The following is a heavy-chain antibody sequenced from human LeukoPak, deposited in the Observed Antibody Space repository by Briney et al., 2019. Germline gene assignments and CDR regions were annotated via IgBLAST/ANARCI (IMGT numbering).Heavy chain of an antibody. CDR1: GYTFTSYD. J-gene: IGHJ4*02. Sequence: ASVKVSCKASGYTFTSYDTNWVRQATGQGLEWMGWMNPNSGNTGYAQKFQGRVTITRNTSISTAYMELSSLRSEDTAVYYCARGGGYSSSWGSDYWGQGTLVTVSS. V-gene: IGHV1-8*03. D-gene: IGHD6-13*01. CDR2: MNPNSGNT. CDR3: ARGGGYSSSWGSDY.